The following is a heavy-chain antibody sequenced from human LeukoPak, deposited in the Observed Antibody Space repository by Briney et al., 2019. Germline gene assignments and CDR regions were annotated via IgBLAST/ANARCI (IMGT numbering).Heavy chain of an antibody. Sequence: ASVKVSCKASGGTFSSYAISWVRQAPGQGLEWMGGIIPIFDTANYAQKFQGRVTITADKSTSTAYMELSSLRSEDTAVYYCARDPGSSSSWGDWGQGTLVTVSS. CDR1: GGTFSSYA. CDR3: ARDPGSSSSWGD. D-gene: IGHD6-13*01. J-gene: IGHJ4*02. CDR2: IIPIFDTA. V-gene: IGHV1-69*06.